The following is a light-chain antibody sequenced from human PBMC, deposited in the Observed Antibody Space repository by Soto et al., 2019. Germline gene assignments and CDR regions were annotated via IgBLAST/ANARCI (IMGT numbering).Light chain of an antibody. CDR1: QSVSSN. Sequence: EVVMTQSPATLSVSLGDRATLSCRVSQSVSSNLAWYQQKPGQAPRLLIYGASTRATGIPARFSGSGAGTEFTLTISSLQSEDFAVYSCQQYDNWPPWPFGQGTKGDI. V-gene: IGKV3-15*01. J-gene: IGKJ1*01. CDR2: GAS. CDR3: QQYDNWPPWP.